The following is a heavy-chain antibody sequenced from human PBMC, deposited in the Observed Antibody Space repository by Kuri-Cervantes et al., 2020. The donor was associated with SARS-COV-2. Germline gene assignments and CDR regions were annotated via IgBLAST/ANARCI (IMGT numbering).Heavy chain of an antibody. D-gene: IGHD6-13*01. J-gene: IGHJ4*02. CDR3: ARVDSSLTIDY. Sequence: SETLSLTCTVSGGSISSGGYSWSWIRQPLGKGLEWIGYIYHSGSTYFNPSLKSRVTLSADRSKNQFSLNLTSVTAADTAVYYCARVDSSLTIDYWGQGTLVTVSS. CDR1: GGSISSGGYS. CDR2: IYHSGST. V-gene: IGHV4-30-2*01.